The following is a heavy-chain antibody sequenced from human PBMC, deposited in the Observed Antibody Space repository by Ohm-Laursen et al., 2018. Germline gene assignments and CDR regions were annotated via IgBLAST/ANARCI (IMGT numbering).Heavy chain of an antibody. CDR3: ARVVRGFFDY. J-gene: IGHJ4*02. CDR2: TYYRSKWYN. V-gene: IGHV6-1*01. Sequence: QTLSLTCAVSGDSVSSISSAWNWIRQSPSRGLEWLGRTYYRSKWYNDYAVSVKSRIIINPDTSKNQFSLQLNSVTPEDTAAYYCARVVRGFFDYWGQGTLVTVSS. CDR1: GDSVSSISSA.